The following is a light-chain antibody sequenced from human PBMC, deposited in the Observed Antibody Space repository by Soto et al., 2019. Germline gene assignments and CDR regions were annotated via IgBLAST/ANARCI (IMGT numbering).Light chain of an antibody. V-gene: IGKV1-5*03. CDR2: EAS. CDR1: QSISTW. CDR3: QQYNSYSET. J-gene: IGKJ1*01. Sequence: DIQMTQSPSTLSASVGDRVTITCRASQSISTWLAWYQQKSGEAPKLLIYEASSLGSGVPSRFSGSGSGTEFTLTISSLQPDDFATYYCQQYNSYSETFGQGTKVDIK.